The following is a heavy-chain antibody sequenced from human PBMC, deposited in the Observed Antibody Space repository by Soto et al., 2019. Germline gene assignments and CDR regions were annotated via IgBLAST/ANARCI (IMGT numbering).Heavy chain of an antibody. V-gene: IGHV4-59*01. J-gene: IGHJ3*01. Sequence: QVQLQESGPGLVKPSETLSLICTVSGGPITDNYWSWIRQPPGKGLEWIGNIYYTGRTNYNPSLKIRVTISVDTPKHPFSLKLRAVTAADTAVSYCVRDCYYSPSGDYYTDILESWGQGTVVTVSS. CDR1: GGPITDNY. CDR2: IYYTGRT. CDR3: VRDCYYSPSGDYYTDILES. D-gene: IGHD3-10*01.